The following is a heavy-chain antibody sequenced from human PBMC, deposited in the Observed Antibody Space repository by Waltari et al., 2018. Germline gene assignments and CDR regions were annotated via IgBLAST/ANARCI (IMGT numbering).Heavy chain of an antibody. D-gene: IGHD1-26*01. CDR3: ARDRGRGLYLDT. CDR2: VRGDGKS. J-gene: IGHJ4*02. CDR1: GDSMSSHDC. Sequence: QLQLQESGPGLVKPSGTLSLTCDVSGDSMSSHDCWSWVRQSPQRGLEWVGQVRGDGKSNYNPSFASRVTISLDTSKNQFSLNLNFATAADTAMYYCARDRGRGLYLDTWGPGTPVTVSP. V-gene: IGHV4-4*02.